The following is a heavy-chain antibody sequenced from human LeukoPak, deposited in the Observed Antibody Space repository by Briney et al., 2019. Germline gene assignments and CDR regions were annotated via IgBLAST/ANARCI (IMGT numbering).Heavy chain of an antibody. D-gene: IGHD3-22*01. CDR1: GGPISSSTYY. J-gene: IGHJ4*02. Sequence: SETLSLTCTVSGGPISSSTYYWGWIRQPPGKGLEWIGSISYSGRTYYTPSLKSRVTTSVDTSKNQFSLRLSSVTAADTAVYYCERQSDSSGYIHTWGQGTLVTVSS. V-gene: IGHV4-39*01. CDR3: ERQSDSSGYIHT. CDR2: ISYSGRT.